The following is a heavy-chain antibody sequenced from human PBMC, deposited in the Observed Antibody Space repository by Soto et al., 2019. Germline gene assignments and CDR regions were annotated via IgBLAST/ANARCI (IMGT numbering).Heavy chain of an antibody. V-gene: IGHV4-30-2*01. CDR3: ARYSYYYDSSGYKNCFDP. Sequence: SETLSLTCAVSGGSISSGGYSWSWIRQPPGKGLEWIGYIYHSGSTYYNPSLKSRVTISVDRSKNQFSLKLSSVTAADTAVYYCARYSYYYDSSGYKNCFDPWGQGTLVTVSS. J-gene: IGHJ5*02. D-gene: IGHD3-22*01. CDR1: GGSISSGGYS. CDR2: IYHSGST.